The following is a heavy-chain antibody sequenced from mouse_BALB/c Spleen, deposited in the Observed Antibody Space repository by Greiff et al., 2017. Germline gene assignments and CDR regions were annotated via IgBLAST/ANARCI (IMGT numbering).Heavy chain of an antibody. CDR1: GFTFSSYT. CDR3: TRDRVTTGSDY. CDR2: ISSGGSYT. V-gene: IGHV5-6-4*01. Sequence: EVKLVESGGGLVKPGGSLKLSCAASGFTFSSYTMSWVRQTLEKRLEWVATISSGGSYTYYPDSVKGRFTISRDNAKNTLYLQMSSLKSEDTAMYYCTRDRVTTGSDYWGQGTTLTVSS. D-gene: IGHD1-1*01. J-gene: IGHJ2*01.